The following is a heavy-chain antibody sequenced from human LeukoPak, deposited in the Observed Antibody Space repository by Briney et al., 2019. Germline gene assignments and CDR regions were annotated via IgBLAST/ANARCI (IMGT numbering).Heavy chain of an antibody. CDR1: GYTFTSYG. D-gene: IGHD3-3*01. J-gene: IGHJ4*02. CDR3: ARDLRNYDFWSGYHITPFDY. CDR2: ISAYNGNT. Sequence: ASVKFSCKASGYTFTSYGISWVRQAPGRGLEWMGWISAYNGNTNYAQKLQGRVTMTTDTSTSTAYMELRSLRSDDTAVYYCARDLRNYDFWSGYHITPFDYWGQGTLVTVSS. V-gene: IGHV1-18*01.